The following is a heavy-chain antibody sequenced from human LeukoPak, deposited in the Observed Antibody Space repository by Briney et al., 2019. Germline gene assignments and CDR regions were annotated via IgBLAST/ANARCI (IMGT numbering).Heavy chain of an antibody. CDR2: ISSSSSYI. CDR3: ARDFGYAFDI. CDR1: GFTFSSYA. V-gene: IGHV3-21*01. Sequence: MPGGSLRLSCAASGFTFSSYAMSWVRQAPGKGLEWVSSISSSSSYIYYADSVKGRFTISRDNAKNSLYLQMNSLRAEDTAVYYCARDFGYAFDIWGQGTMVTVSS. D-gene: IGHD3-10*01. J-gene: IGHJ3*02.